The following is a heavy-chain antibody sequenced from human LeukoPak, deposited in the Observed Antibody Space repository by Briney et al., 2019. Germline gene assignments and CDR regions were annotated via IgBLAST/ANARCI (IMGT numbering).Heavy chain of an antibody. J-gene: IGHJ4*02. CDR3: ARDLRSSGYYAFDY. CDR2: ISYDGSNK. CDR1: GFTFSSYA. Sequence: GGSLRLSCAASGFTFSSYAMHWVRQAPGKGLEWVAVISYDGSNKYYADSVKGRFTISRDNAKNSLYLQMNSLRAEDTAVYYCARDLRSSGYYAFDYWGQGTLVTVSS. V-gene: IGHV3-30*04. D-gene: IGHD3-22*01.